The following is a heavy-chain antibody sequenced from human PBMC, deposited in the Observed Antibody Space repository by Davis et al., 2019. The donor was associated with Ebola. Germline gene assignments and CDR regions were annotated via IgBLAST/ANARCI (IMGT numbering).Heavy chain of an antibody. CDR1: GFTFSGSA. CDR3: HYGGAFDI. CDR2: IRSKANSYAT. J-gene: IGHJ3*02. Sequence: GESLKISCAASGFTFSGSAMHWVRQASGKGLEWVGRIRSKANSYATAYAASVKGRFTISRDDSKNTAYLQMSSLKTEDTAVYYCHYGGAFDIWGQGTMVTVSS. D-gene: IGHD4-17*01. V-gene: IGHV3-73*01.